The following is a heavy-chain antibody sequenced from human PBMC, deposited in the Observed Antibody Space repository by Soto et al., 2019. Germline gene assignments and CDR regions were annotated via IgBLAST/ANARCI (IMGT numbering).Heavy chain of an antibody. CDR1: GDSISAYY. CDR3: ARLERTVTGYYYYYGVDV. Sequence: QVQLQESGPGLVKPSETLSLTCTVSGDSISAYYWSWIRQPPGKGLEWIGHIYNSGFTNYNPSLEGRVTISVDTSRNYFSLKVRSVTTADTAVYYCARLERTVTGYYYYYGVDVWGQGTTFTVSS. V-gene: IGHV4-59*01. CDR2: IYNSGFT. J-gene: IGHJ6*02. D-gene: IGHD4-17*01.